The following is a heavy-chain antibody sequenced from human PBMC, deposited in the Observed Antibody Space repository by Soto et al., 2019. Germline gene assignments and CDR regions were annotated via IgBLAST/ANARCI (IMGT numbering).Heavy chain of an antibody. CDR3: ARLPRDCNKTSCYYADH. CDR2: MYPGDSDT. J-gene: IGHJ4*02. Sequence: GESLKISCRSSGYDFNTNWFGWVRQLPGRGLEWVGIMYPGDSDTRLFPSLQGHVTLSADVTVSTAFLQRRSLKTSDSGMYFCARLPRDCNKTSCYYADHWGQGTSVTVSS. V-gene: IGHV5-51*01. D-gene: IGHD3-22*01. CDR1: GYDFNTNW.